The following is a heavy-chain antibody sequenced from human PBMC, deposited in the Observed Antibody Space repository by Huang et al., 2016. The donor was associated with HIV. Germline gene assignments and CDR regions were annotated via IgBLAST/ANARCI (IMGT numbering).Heavy chain of an antibody. Sequence: QVRLVESGGGVVQPGASLTLPCSASGFPFRAYGMDWVRQGTGKGMRLVSFRRYDGTNGYLIGSGRGRFTISRDNSNDTLYLRMNSLRPEDTAVYYCVKERGSSRARSSFDFWGQGTSVSVSS. D-gene: IGHD6-13*01. CDR3: VKERGSSRARSSFDF. V-gene: IGHV3-30*02. CDR1: GFPFRAYG. J-gene: IGHJ3*01. CDR2: RRYDGTNG.